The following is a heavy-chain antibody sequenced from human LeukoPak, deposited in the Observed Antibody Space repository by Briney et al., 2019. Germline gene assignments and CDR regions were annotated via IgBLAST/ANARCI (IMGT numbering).Heavy chain of an antibody. CDR3: ARVGTDIVGATHPDYFDY. Sequence: SVKVSCKASGGTFSSYAISWVRQAPGQGLEWMGGIIPIFGTANYAQKFQGRVTITADESTSTAYMELSSLRSEDTAVYYCARVGTDIVGATHPDYFDYWGQGTLVTVSS. J-gene: IGHJ4*02. V-gene: IGHV1-69*01. D-gene: IGHD1-26*01. CDR2: IIPIFGTA. CDR1: GGTFSSYA.